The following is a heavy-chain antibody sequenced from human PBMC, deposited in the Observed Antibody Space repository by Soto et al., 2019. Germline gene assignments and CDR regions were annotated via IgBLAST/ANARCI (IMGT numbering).Heavy chain of an antibody. J-gene: IGHJ5*02. V-gene: IGHV4-34*01. CDR3: ARERPVLLWFGTNWFDP. D-gene: IGHD3-10*01. CDR2: INHSGST. CDR1: GGSFSGYY. Sequence: QVQLQQWGAGLLKPSETLSLTCAVYGGSFSGYYWSWIRQPPGKGLEWIGEINHSGSTNYNPSLKSRVTISVDTSTNQFSLKLSSVTAADTAVYYCARERPVLLWFGTNWFDPWGQGNLVTVSS.